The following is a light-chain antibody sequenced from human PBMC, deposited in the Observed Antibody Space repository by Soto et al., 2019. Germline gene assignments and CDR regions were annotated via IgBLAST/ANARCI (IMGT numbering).Light chain of an antibody. CDR3: QQYNDWPRT. CDR1: QGVSSD. J-gene: IGKJ1*01. CDR2: GAS. V-gene: IGKV3-15*01. Sequence: EIVMTQSPATLSVSPGERATLSCRASQGVSSDLAWYQQKPGQAPRLLIYGASTRATGIPARFSGSGSGTDFTLTISSLQSEDFAVYHCQQYNDWPRTFGQGTKVEI.